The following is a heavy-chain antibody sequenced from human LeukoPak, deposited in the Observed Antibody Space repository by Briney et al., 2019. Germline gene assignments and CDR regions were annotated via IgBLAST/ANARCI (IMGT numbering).Heavy chain of an antibody. CDR1: VFTFSNFG. CDR2: IGYYGTNK. D-gene: IGHD2-15*01. J-gene: IGHJ4*02. CDR3: ARDLAGKYYIAY. V-gene: IGHV3-30*02. Sequence: PGGPLRLSCAVSVFTFSNFGMHWVPQAPGEGLEWVAYIGYYGTNKYYADSVKGRFTIPRDNSKNTVHLQMNSLRGVDTALYYCARDLAGKYYIAYWGQGTLVTVSS.